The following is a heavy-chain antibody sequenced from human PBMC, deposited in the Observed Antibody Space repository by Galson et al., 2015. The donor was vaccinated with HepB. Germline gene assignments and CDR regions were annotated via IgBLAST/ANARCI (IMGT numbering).Heavy chain of an antibody. J-gene: IGHJ3*02. V-gene: IGHV1-2*02. CDR2: IAPDTGDT. CDR1: GCTFTGYY. D-gene: IGHD3-3*01. CDR3: ARGSTFGVGVIRACDI. Sequence: SVKVSCKASGCTFTGYYLHWVRQAPGQGLEWMGWIAPDTGDTNYAQRFQGRGSMTRDTSINTAYMELSSLRSDDTAMNYCARGSTFGVGVIRACDIWGQGTMVTVSS.